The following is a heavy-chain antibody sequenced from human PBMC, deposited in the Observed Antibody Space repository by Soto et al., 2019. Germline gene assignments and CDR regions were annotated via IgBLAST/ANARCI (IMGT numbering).Heavy chain of an antibody. D-gene: IGHD3-22*01. CDR1: GFTFSTYA. Sequence: PGVSLRLSCAASGFTFSTYALHWVRQAPGKGLEWVETVTSDGSNKYHADSVEGRFTISRDDSKNTLYLQLNSLRAEDTAVYYCGRITLKTSVDTFDFWGQGTMVTVSS. CDR3: GRITLKTSVDTFDF. J-gene: IGHJ3*01. CDR2: VTSDGSNK. V-gene: IGHV3-30-3*01.